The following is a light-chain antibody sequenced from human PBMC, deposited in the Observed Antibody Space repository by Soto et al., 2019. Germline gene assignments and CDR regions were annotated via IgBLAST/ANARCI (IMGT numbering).Light chain of an antibody. CDR2: GAS. J-gene: IGKJ4*01. Sequence: DIVLTQSPGTLSLSPGERATLSCRASQSVDRSYLAWYQQKPGQAPRLLIYGASSRATGIPDRFSGSESGTDFTLTITRLEAEDFAVYYCQQYDSTPPTFGGGTKVEI. V-gene: IGKV3-20*01. CDR3: QQYDSTPPT. CDR1: QSVDRSY.